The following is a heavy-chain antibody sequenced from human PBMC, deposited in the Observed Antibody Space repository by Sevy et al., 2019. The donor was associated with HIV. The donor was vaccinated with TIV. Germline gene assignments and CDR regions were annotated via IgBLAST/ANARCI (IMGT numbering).Heavy chain of an antibody. Sequence: SETLSLTCTVSGVSVNNGDYYWTWIRQPPGKGLEWIGYAYYSGSTNYNPSLESRVTISVDTSKNQFSLKLNSVTAADTAVYYCVRGVNLDLIPWGHWGQGILVTVSS. D-gene: IGHD1-26*01. CDR1: GVSVNNGDYY. V-gene: IGHV4-61*08. J-gene: IGHJ4*02. CDR3: VRGVNLDLIPWGH. CDR2: AYYSGST.